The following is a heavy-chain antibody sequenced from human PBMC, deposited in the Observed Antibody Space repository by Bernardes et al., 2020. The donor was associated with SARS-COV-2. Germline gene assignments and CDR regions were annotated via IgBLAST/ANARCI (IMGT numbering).Heavy chain of an antibody. J-gene: IGHJ6*02. D-gene: IGHD3-9*01. V-gene: IGHV3-23*01. Sequence: GGSLRLSCAASGFTFTTYAMTWVRQAPGKGLEWVSTLSITGDTYYADFVKGRFTISRDNSKNTLYLQMNSLRAEDTAAYYCVRDPHRYVGWFGMDVWGQGTAVTVSS. CDR2: LSITGDT. CDR1: GFTFTTYA. CDR3: VRDPHRYVGWFGMDV.